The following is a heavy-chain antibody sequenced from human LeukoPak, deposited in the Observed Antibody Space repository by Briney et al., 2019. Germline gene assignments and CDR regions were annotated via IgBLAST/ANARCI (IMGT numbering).Heavy chain of an antibody. CDR1: GGTFSSYA. CDR2: IIPILGTA. CDR3: ARDFTVVPAAMSLRYYGMDV. Sequence: ASVKVSCKASGGTFSSYAISWVRQAPGQGLEWMGGIIPILGTANYAQKFQGRVTITADESPSTAYMELSSLRSEDTAVYYCARDFTVVPAAMSLRYYGMDVWGQGTTVTVSS. J-gene: IGHJ6*02. D-gene: IGHD2-2*01. V-gene: IGHV1-69*13.